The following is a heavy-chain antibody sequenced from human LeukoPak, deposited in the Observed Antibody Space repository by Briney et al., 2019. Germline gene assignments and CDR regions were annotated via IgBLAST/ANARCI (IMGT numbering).Heavy chain of an antibody. V-gene: IGHV1-69*13. CDR3: ATNYYDSSGYYAPVDY. CDR2: IIPIFGTA. D-gene: IGHD3-22*01. J-gene: IGHJ4*02. CDR1: GGTFSSYA. Sequence: SVKVSCKASGGTFSSYAISWVRQAPGQGLEWMGGIIPIFGTANYAQRFQGRVTITADESTSTAYMELSSLRSEDTAVYYCATNYYDSSGYYAPVDYWGQGTLVTVSS.